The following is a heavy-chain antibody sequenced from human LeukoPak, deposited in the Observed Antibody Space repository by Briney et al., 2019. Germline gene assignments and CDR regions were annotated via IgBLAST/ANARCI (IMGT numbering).Heavy chain of an antibody. V-gene: IGHV1-69*04. Sequence: ASVKVSCKASGGTFSSYAISWVRQAPGQGLEWMGRIIPILGIANYAQKFQGRVTITADKSTSTAYMELSSLRSEDTAVYYCAKVQYSSSSPGDWGQGTLVTVSS. CDR1: GGTFSSYA. CDR2: IIPILGIA. D-gene: IGHD6-6*01. J-gene: IGHJ4*02. CDR3: AKVQYSSSSPGD.